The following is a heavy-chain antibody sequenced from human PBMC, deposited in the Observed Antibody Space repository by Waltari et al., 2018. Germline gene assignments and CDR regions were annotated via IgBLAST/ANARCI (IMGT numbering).Heavy chain of an antibody. D-gene: IGHD6-19*01. CDR2: IIPIFGTA. J-gene: IGHJ3*02. CDR1: GGTFSSYA. V-gene: IGHV1-69*05. CDR3: ASSPSSGWYNEGNAFDI. Sequence: QVQLVQSGAEVKKPGSSVKVSCKASGGTFSSYAISWVRQAPGQGLEWMGGIIPIFGTANYAQKFQGRVTITTDESTSTAYMELSSLRSEYTAVYYCASSPSSGWYNEGNAFDIWGQGTMVTVSS.